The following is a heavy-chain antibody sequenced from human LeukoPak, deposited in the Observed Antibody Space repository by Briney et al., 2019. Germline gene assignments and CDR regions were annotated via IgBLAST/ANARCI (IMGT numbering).Heavy chain of an antibody. D-gene: IGHD4-23*01. J-gene: IGHJ4*02. V-gene: IGHV1-24*01. CDR1: GYTLTELS. CDR2: FDPEDGET. CDR3: ATWSALESVPWYYFDY. Sequence: ASVKVSCKVSGYTLTELSMHWVRQAPGKGLEWMGGFDPEDGETIYAQKFQGRVTMTEDTSTDTAYMELSSLRSEDTAVYYCATWSALESVPWYYFDYRGQGTLVTVSS.